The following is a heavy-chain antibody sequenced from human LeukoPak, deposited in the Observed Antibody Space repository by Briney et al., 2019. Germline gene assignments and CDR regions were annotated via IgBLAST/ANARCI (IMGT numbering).Heavy chain of an antibody. D-gene: IGHD6-19*01. CDR3: ARDLAVADPFDY. V-gene: IGHV1-2*02. Sequence: ASVKVSCKASGNTFTGYYMHWVRQAPGQGLEWMGWINPNSGGTNYAQKFQGRVTMTRDTSISTAYMELSRLRSDDTAVYYCARDLAVADPFDYWGQGTLVTVSS. CDR1: GNTFTGYY. J-gene: IGHJ4*02. CDR2: INPNSGGT.